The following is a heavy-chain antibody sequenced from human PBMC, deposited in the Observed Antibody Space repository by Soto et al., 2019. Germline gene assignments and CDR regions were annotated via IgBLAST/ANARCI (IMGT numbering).Heavy chain of an antibody. J-gene: IGHJ6*02. D-gene: IGHD4-17*01. CDR3: AKTRKDDYPPYYYYYGMDV. CDR1: GFTFSSYA. CDR2: ISGSGGST. Sequence: GGSLRLSCAASGFTFSSYAMSWVRQAPGKGLEWVSAISGSGGSTYYADSVKGRFTISRDNSKNTLYLQMNSLRAEDTAVYYCAKTRKDDYPPYYYYYGMDVWGQGTTVTVSS. V-gene: IGHV3-23*01.